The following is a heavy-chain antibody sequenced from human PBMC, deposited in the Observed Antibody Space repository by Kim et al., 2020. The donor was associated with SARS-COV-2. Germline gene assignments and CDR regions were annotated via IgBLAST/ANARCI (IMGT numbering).Heavy chain of an antibody. V-gene: IGHV4-59*09. D-gene: IGHD3-9*01. Sequence: PLKSRVTISVDTSENQFSLKLTSVTAADTAVYFCARGLDYYILAYSFDSWGQGTLVAVSS. CDR3: ARGLDYYILAYSFDS. J-gene: IGHJ4*02.